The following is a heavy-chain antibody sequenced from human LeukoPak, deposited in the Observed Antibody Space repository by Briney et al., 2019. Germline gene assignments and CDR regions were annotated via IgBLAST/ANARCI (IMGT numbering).Heavy chain of an antibody. CDR3: ARGIDEWKVGY. Sequence: SETLSLTCTVSGDSISSGGYWSWVRQSPGKGLEWIGCIHHVGTLHYTPSLKSRVTISVDRSNNQFSLKLTSVTAADTAVYYCARGIDEWKVGYWGQGTLVTVSS. CDR2: IHHVGTL. J-gene: IGHJ4*02. CDR1: GDSISSGGY. D-gene: IGHD3-3*01. V-gene: IGHV4-30-2*06.